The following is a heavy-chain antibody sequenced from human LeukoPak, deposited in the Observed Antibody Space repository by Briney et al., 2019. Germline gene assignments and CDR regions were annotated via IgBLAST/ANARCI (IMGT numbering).Heavy chain of an antibody. CDR3: ARVWEAVARTGYYYYYYMDV. CDR2: IIPIFGTA. V-gene: IGHV1-69*01. J-gene: IGHJ6*03. D-gene: IGHD6-19*01. CDR1: GGTFSSYA. Sequence: SVKVSCKTSGGTFSSYAISLVRQAPGRGLEWMGGIIPIFGTANYAQKFQGRVTITADESTSTAYMELSSLRSEDTAVYYCARVWEAVARTGYYYYYYMDVWGKGTTVTVSS.